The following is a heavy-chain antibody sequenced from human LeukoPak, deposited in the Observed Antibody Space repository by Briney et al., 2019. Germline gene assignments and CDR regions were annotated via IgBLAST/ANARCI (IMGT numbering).Heavy chain of an antibody. J-gene: IGHJ6*03. CDR1: GYTFTSYY. D-gene: IGHD1-14*01. CDR3: ARDMSGRDYYMDV. CDR2: INPNSGGT. V-gene: IGHV1-2*02. Sequence: ASVKVSCKASGYTFTSYYMHWVRQAPGQGLEWMGWINPNSGGTNYAQKFQGRVTMTRDTSISTAYMELSRLRSDDTAVYYCARDMSGRDYYMDVWGKGTTVTVSS.